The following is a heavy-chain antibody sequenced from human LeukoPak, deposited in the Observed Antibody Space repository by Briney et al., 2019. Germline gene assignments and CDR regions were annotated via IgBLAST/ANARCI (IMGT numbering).Heavy chain of an antibody. D-gene: IGHD3-9*01. Sequence: SETLSLTCTVSNGSINFVSYYWSWIRQPPGKGLEWLGYIHYTGNTIYNPPLKSRVTISMDTAKNQFSLKVSSVTAADTAVYYCARDGAGMTGTGLDYWGQGILATVSS. CDR1: NGSINFVSYY. J-gene: IGHJ4*02. CDR3: ARDGAGMTGTGLDY. V-gene: IGHV4-61*01. CDR2: IHYTGNT.